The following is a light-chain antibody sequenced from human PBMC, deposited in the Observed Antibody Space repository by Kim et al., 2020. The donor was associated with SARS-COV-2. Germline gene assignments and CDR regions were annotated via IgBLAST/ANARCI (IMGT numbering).Light chain of an antibody. CDR1: TSEVGSYNR. Sequence: NSAPISGTGTTSEVGSYNRVSWYRQTPGTAPKLMISEVNNRPSGVPDRFSGSKSGNTASLTISGLQAEDEADYYCNSYTATSTFVFGTGTKVTVL. V-gene: IGLV2-18*02. J-gene: IGLJ1*01. CDR2: EVN. CDR3: NSYTATSTFV.